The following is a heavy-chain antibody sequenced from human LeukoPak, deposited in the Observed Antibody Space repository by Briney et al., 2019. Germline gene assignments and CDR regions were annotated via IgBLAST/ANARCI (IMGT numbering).Heavy chain of an antibody. CDR2: IYYSGST. Sequence: SETLSLTCTVSGGSISSYYWSWIRQPPGKGLEWIGYIYYSGSTNYNPSLKSRVTISVDTSKNQFSLKLRSVTAADTAVYYCARGGTWPTESDYWGQGTLVTVSS. CDR1: GGSISSYY. D-gene: IGHD3/OR15-3a*01. V-gene: IGHV4-59*01. J-gene: IGHJ4*02. CDR3: ARGGTWPTESDY.